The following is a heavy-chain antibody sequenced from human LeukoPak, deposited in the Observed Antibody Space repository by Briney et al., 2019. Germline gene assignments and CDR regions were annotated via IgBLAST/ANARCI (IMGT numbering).Heavy chain of an antibody. V-gene: IGHV4-39*07. CDR1: GGSISIRGHY. J-gene: IGHJ3*02. D-gene: IGHD1-26*01. CDR3: ARETEWELLPQAFDI. CDR2: IYYSGST. Sequence: SETLSLTCTVSGGSISIRGHYWGWIRQPPGKGLEWIGSIYYSGSTYYNPSLKSRVTISVDTSKNQFSLKLSSVTAADTAVYYCARETEWELLPQAFDIWGQGTMVTVSS.